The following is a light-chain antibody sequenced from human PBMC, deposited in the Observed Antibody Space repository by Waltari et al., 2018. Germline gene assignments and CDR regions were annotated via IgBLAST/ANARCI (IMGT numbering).Light chain of an antibody. CDR3: QQYNNWPPWT. CDR1: QSVPSN. Sequence: EVVMTQSPATLSASPGEGATVSCRASQSVPSNVAWYQPTPGQAPRLLIYDASTRAPGIPDRFSGSGSGTEFILTISSLQSEDFAVYYCQQYNNWPPWTFGQGTKVEIK. CDR2: DAS. J-gene: IGKJ1*01. V-gene: IGKV3-15*01.